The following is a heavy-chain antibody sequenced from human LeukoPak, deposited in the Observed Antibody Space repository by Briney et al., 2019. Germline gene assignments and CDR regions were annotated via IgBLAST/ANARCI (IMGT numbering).Heavy chain of an antibody. V-gene: IGHV1-3*01. D-gene: IGHD2-2*01. CDR3: ATERGYCSSTSCQTSSFDY. Sequence: APVKVSCKASGYTFTRYAMHWVRQAPGQRLEWMGWINAGNGNTKYSQKFQGRVTITRDTSASTAYMELSSLRSEDTAVYYCATERGYCSSTSCQTSSFDYWGQGTLVTVSS. CDR2: INAGNGNT. J-gene: IGHJ4*02. CDR1: GYTFTRYA.